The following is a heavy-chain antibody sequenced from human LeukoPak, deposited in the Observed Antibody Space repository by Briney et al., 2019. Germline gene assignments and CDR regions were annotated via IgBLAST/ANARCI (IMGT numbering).Heavy chain of an antibody. CDR2: ISGSGGST. V-gene: IGHV3-23*01. D-gene: IGHD2-2*01. CDR1: GFTFSSYA. J-gene: IGHJ6*02. Sequence: GGSLRLSCAASGFTFSSYAMSWVRQAPGKGLEWVSAISGSGGSTYYADSVKGRFTISRDNSKNTLYLQMNSLRAEDTAVYYCAKDRHCSSTSCRYYYYYYGMDVWGQGTTVTVSS. CDR3: AKDRHCSSTSCRYYYYYYGMDV.